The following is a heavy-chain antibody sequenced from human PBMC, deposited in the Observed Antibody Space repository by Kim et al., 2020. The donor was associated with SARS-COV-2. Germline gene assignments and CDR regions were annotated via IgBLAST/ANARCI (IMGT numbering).Heavy chain of an antibody. CDR1: GGTFSSYA. Sequence: SVKVSCKASGGTFSSYAISWVRQAPGQGLEWMGGIIPIFGTANYAQKFQGRVTITADESTSTAYMELSSLRSEDTAVYYCARGGTLLWFGELLNPLDYWGQGTLVTVSS. CDR2: IIPIFGTA. D-gene: IGHD3-10*01. V-gene: IGHV1-69*13. CDR3: ARGGTLLWFGELLNPLDY. J-gene: IGHJ4*02.